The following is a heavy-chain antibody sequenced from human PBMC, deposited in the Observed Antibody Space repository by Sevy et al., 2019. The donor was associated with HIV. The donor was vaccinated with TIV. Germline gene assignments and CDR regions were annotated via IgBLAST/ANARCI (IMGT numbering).Heavy chain of an antibody. CDR3: ASDGYCSGGSCYPNYYYGMDV. CDR1: GYTFTSYG. J-gene: IGHJ6*02. CDR2: ISAYNGNT. D-gene: IGHD2-15*01. V-gene: IGHV1-18*01. Sequence: ASVKVSCKASGYTFTSYGISWVRQAPGQGLEWMGWISAYNGNTNYAQKLQGRVTMTTDTSTSTAYMELRSLRSDDTAVYYCASDGYCSGGSCYPNYYYGMDVWGQGTTVTVSS.